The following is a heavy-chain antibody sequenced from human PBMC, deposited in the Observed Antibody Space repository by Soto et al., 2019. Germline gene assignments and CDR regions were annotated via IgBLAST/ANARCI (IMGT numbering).Heavy chain of an antibody. V-gene: IGHV4-61*01. Sequence: SETLSLTCTVSGGSVSRGSYYWSWIRRPPGKALESIGYIYFSGSTNYNPSLKSRVTISIDTSKNQFSLKLTSVTAADTAVYYCATGGYYFDYWGQGTLVTVSS. CDR1: GGSVSRGSYY. CDR3: ATGGYYFDY. J-gene: IGHJ4*02. CDR2: IYFSGST.